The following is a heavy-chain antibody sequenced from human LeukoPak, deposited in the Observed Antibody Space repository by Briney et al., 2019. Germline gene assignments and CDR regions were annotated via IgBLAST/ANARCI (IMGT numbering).Heavy chain of an antibody. D-gene: IGHD5-24*01. Sequence: GGSLRLSCAASGFTFSSYGMHWVRQAPGKGLEWVAVISYDGKNEYYTDSVKGRFTISRDNAKNTVYLQMYSLRAEDTAVYYCAKQMAVDYFDYWGQGTLVTVSS. V-gene: IGHV3-30*18. CDR2: ISYDGKNE. CDR1: GFTFSSYG. J-gene: IGHJ4*02. CDR3: AKQMAVDYFDY.